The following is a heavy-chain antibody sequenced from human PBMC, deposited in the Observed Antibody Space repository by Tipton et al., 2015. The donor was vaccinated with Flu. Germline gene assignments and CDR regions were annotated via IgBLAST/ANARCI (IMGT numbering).Heavy chain of an antibody. CDR3: ARLAYSYDIRGYYFDS. Sequence: GLVKPSETLSLTCTVSGYSISSGYYWGWIRQPPGKGLEWIGSIYHSGSTYYNPSLKSRVTISVDTSKNQFSLKLSSVTAADTAVYYCARLAYSYDIRGYYFDSWGQGTLVTVSS. V-gene: IGHV4-38-2*02. J-gene: IGHJ4*02. CDR2: IYHSGST. CDR1: GYSISSGYY. D-gene: IGHD5-18*01.